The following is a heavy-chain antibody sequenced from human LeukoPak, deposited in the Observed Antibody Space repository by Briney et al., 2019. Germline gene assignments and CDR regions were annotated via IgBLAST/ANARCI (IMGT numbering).Heavy chain of an antibody. V-gene: IGHV3-73*01. CDR3: TRLGSGSYYDSYYMDV. D-gene: IGHD1-26*01. CDR1: GFTFSGSA. CDR2: IRSKANSYAT. Sequence: HAGGSLRLSCAASGFTFSGSAMHWVRQASGKGLEWVGRIRSKANSYATAYAASVKGRFTISRDDSKNTAYLQMNSLKTEDTAVYYCTRLGSGSYYDSYYMDVWGKGTTVTVSS. J-gene: IGHJ6*03.